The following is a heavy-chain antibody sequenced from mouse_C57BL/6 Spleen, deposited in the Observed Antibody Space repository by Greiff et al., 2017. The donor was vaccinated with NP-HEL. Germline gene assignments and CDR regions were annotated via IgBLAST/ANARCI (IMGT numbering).Heavy chain of an antibody. J-gene: IGHJ3*01. D-gene: IGHD2-4*01. Sequence: VQLQQSGPELVKPGASVKMSCKASGYTFTDYNMHWVKQSHGKSLEWIGYINPNNGGTSYNQKFKGKATLTVNKSSSTAYMELRSLTSEDSAVYYCAKEGVHYDSFAYWGQGTLVTVSA. CDR2: INPNNGGT. V-gene: IGHV1-22*01. CDR3: AKEGVHYDSFAY. CDR1: GYTFTDYN.